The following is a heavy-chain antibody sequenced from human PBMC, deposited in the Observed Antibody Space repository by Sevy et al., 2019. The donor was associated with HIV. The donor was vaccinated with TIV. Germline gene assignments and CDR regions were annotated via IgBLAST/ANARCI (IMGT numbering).Heavy chain of an antibody. J-gene: IGHJ3*02. CDR2: FDPEDGET. CDR3: ATPKYVGYDYESLDI. D-gene: IGHD5-12*01. V-gene: IGHV1-24*01. Sequence: ASVKVSCKVSGYTLTKLSMHWVRQAPGKGLEGMGGFDPEDGETIYAQKFQGRVTMTEDTSTDTAYMELSSLRSEDTAVYYCATPKYVGYDYESLDIWGQGTMVTVSS. CDR1: GYTLTKLS.